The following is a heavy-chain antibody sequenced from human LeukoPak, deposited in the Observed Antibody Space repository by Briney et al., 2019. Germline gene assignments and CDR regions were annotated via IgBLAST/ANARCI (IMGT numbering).Heavy chain of an antibody. CDR2: IRSKDNSYAT. D-gene: IGHD4-17*01. CDR3: TRATVTTGDAFDI. Sequence: GGSLTLSCAASGFTFSVSAMHWVRQASGKGLEWVGRIRSKDNSYATAYAASVKGKFTISRDDSKNTAYLQMNSLKTEDTAVYYCTRATVTTGDAFDIWGQGTMVTVSS. CDR1: GFTFSVSA. J-gene: IGHJ3*02. V-gene: IGHV3-73*01.